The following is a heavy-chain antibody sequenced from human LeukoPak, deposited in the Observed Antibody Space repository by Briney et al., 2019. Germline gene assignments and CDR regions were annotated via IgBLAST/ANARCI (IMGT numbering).Heavy chain of an antibody. D-gene: IGHD6-13*01. Sequence: PGGSLRLSCAASGFTFSSYSMNWVRQAPGKGLEWVSSISSSSSYIYYADSVKGRFTISRDNAKNSLYLQVNSLRAEDTAVYYCARGAAAGFGGDWGQGTLVTVSS. J-gene: IGHJ4*02. CDR3: ARGAAAGFGGD. V-gene: IGHV3-21*01. CDR1: GFTFSSYS. CDR2: ISSSSSYI.